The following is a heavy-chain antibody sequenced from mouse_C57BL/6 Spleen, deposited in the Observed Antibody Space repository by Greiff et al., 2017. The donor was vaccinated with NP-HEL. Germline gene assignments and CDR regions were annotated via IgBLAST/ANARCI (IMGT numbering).Heavy chain of an antibody. CDR2: IHPNSGST. J-gene: IGHJ4*01. Sequence: QVQLQQPGAELVKPGASVKLSCKASGYTFTSYWMHWVKQRPGQGLEWIGMIHPNSGSTNYNEKFKSKATLTVDKSSSTAYMQLSSLTSEDSAVYYCARRGTTVEGSAMDYWGQGTSVTVSS. CDR1: GYTFTSYW. V-gene: IGHV1-64*01. CDR3: ARRGTTVEGSAMDY. D-gene: IGHD1-1*01.